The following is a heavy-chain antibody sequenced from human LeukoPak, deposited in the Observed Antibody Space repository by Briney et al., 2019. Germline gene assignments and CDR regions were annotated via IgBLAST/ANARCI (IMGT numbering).Heavy chain of an antibody. CDR1: GYSFPTYW. D-gene: IGHD3-10*01. V-gene: IGHV5-51*01. CDR3: ASGGLPSYSDY. J-gene: IGHJ4*02. Sequence: GESLKISCKGSGYSFPTYWIGWVRQMPGKGLEWMGIIYPGDSATTYSPSFQGQVTISADKSISTAYLQWSSLKASDTAMYYCASGGLPSYSDYWGQRTLVTVSS. CDR2: IYPGDSAT.